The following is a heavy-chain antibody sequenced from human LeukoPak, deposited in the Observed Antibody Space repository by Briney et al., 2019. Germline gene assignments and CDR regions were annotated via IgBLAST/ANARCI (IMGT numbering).Heavy chain of an antibody. CDR3: ASDLSYDSSGYLY. V-gene: IGHV3-33*01. J-gene: IGHJ4*02. CDR2: IWYDGSNK. Sequence: GRSLRLSCAASGFTFSSYGMRWVRQAPGKGLEWVAVIWYDGSNKYYADSVKGRFTISRDNSKNTLYLHMNSRRAEDTPVYYCASDLSYDSSGYLYWGQGTLVTVSS. CDR1: GFTFSSYG. D-gene: IGHD3-22*01.